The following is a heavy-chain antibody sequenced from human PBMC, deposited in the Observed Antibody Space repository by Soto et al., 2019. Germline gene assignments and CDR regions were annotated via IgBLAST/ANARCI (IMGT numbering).Heavy chain of an antibody. D-gene: IGHD4-17*01. CDR1: GGSFSGYY. J-gene: IGHJ6*03. Sequence: SETLSLTCAVYGGSFSGYYWGWIRQPPGKGLEWIGEINHSGSTNYNPSLKSRVTISVDTSKNQFSLKLSSVTAADTAVYYCARELPYGDYLRTYYYYYMDVWGKGTTVTISS. V-gene: IGHV4-34*01. CDR3: ARELPYGDYLRTYYYYYMDV. CDR2: INHSGST.